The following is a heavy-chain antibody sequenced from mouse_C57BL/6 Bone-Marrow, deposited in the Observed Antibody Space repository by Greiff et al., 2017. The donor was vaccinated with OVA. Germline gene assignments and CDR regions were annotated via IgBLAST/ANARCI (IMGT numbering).Heavy chain of an antibody. J-gene: IGHJ4*01. CDR1: GFTFSSYA. V-gene: IGHV5-9-1*02. Sequence: EVMLVESGEGLVKPGGSLKLSCAASGFTFSSYAMSWVRQTPEKRLEWVAYISSGGDYIYYADTVKGRYTISRDNARNTLYLQMSSLKSEDTAMYYCTRILDAMDYWGQGTAVTVSA. D-gene: IGHD1-1*01. CDR3: TRILDAMDY. CDR2: ISSGGDYI.